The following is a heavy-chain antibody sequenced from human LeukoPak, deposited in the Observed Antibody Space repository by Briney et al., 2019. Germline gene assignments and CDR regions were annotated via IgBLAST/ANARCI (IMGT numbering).Heavy chain of an antibody. D-gene: IGHD4/OR15-4a*01. CDR3: ARAANPQDCFDC. J-gene: IGHJ4*02. CDR2: INPNSGGT. CDR1: GYTFTDYY. Sequence: ASVKVSCKASGYTFTDYYMHWVRQAPGQGLEWMGWINPNSGGTNYAQKFQGRVTMTRDTSISTAYMELSRLTSDDTAVYYCARAANPQDCFDCWGQRTLVTASS. V-gene: IGHV1-2*02.